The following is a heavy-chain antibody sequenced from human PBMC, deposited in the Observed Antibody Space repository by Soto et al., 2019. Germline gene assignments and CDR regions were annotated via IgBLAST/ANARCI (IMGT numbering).Heavy chain of an antibody. V-gene: IGHV1-69*02. Sequence: SVKVSCKASGGTFRSYTISWVRQAPGQGLEWMGRIIPILGIANYAQKFQGRVTITADKSTSTAYMELSSLRSEDTAVYYCARVSDSDAAYYYYMDVWGKGTTVTVSS. D-gene: IGHD2-21*01. CDR3: ARVSDSDAAYYYYMDV. J-gene: IGHJ6*03. CDR1: GGTFRSYT. CDR2: IIPILGIA.